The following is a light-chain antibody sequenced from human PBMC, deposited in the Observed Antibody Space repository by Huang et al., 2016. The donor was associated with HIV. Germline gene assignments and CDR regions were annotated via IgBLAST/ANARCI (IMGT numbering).Light chain of an antibody. Sequence: EIVMTQSPVTLSVSPGDRAPLSCRASQGDSNSIAWDQQKPGQTPGLLIHGAYTRATGIAAKFSGRRSGTNFTLTITSRQPEDSAVYYCQHYNNWPPWTFGPGTQVEI. CDR1: QGDSNS. CDR2: GAY. J-gene: IGKJ1*01. V-gene: IGKV3D-15*01. CDR3: QHYNNWPPWT.